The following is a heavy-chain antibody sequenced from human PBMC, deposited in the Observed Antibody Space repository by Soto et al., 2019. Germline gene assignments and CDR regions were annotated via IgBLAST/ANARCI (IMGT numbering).Heavy chain of an antibody. CDR2: ISSSGSTI. CDR1: GFTFSDYY. V-gene: IGHV3-11*01. Sequence: GGSLRLSCAASGFTFSDYYMSWIRQAPGKGLEWVSYISSSGSTIYYADSVKGRFTISRDNAKNSLYLQMNSLRAEDTAVYYCANAQTTPTTFGDPEQHDYWGQGTLVTVSS. CDR3: ANAQTTPTTFGDPEQHDY. D-gene: IGHD2-21*02. J-gene: IGHJ4*02.